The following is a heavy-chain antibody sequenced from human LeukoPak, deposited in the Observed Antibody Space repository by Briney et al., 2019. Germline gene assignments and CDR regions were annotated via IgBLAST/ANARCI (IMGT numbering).Heavy chain of an antibody. CDR3: AKGKDYYGPIAY. J-gene: IGHJ4*02. V-gene: IGHV3-9*01. CDR1: GFTFDDYA. CDR2: ISWNSGSI. Sequence: GGSLRLSCAASGFTFDDYAMHWVRQAPGKGLEWVSGISWNSGSIGYADSVKGRFTISRDNAKNSLYLQMNSLRAEDTALYYCAKGKDYYGPIAYWGQGTLVTVSS. D-gene: IGHD3-10*01.